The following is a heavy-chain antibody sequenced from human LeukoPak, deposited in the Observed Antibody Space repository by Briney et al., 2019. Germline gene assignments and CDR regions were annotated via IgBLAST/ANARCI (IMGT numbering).Heavy chain of an antibody. J-gene: IGHJ4*02. Sequence: ASVKVSCKASGGTFSSYAISWVRQAPGQGLEWMGRIIPILGIANYAQKFQGRVTITADKSTSTAYMELSSLRSEDTAVYYCASGSYCSSTSCYDGSFDYWGQGTLVTVSS. V-gene: IGHV1-69*04. CDR2: IIPILGIA. CDR1: GGTFSSYA. D-gene: IGHD2-2*01. CDR3: ASGSYCSSTSCYDGSFDY.